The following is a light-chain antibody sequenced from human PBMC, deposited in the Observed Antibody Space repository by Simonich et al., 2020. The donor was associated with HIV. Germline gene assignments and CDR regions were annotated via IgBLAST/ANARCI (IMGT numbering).Light chain of an antibody. CDR3: QQYSNYSRT. Sequence: DIQMTQSPSTLSASVGNRVTITCRASQSISSWLAWYQQKPGKAPTVLRYKASILESGVPSRFSGSGSGTEFTLTISSLQPDDFATYFCQQYSNYSRTFGQGTKVDIK. V-gene: IGKV1-5*03. CDR1: QSISSW. J-gene: IGKJ1*01. CDR2: KAS.